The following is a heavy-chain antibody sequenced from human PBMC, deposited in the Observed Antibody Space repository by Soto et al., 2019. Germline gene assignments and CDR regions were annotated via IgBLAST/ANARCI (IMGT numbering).Heavy chain of an antibody. D-gene: IGHD2-15*01. CDR1: GYTFTSYG. Sequence: ASVKVSCKASGYTFTSYGIIWVRQAPGQGLEWMGWISAYSGNTNYAQKLQGRVTMTTDTSTSTAYMELRSLRSDDTAVYYCAREGRDIVVVVAATWAPFDYWGQGTLVTVSS. CDR2: ISAYSGNT. J-gene: IGHJ4*02. V-gene: IGHV1-18*01. CDR3: AREGRDIVVVVAATWAPFDY.